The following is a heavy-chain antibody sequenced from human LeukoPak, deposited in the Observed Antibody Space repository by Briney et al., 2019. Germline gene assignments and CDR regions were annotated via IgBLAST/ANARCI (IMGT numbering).Heavy chain of an antibody. CDR2: IIPIFGTA. CDR1: GGTFSSYA. J-gene: IGHJ6*03. D-gene: IGHD6-13*01. CDR3: ARVRAAAGLYYYYYMDV. Sequence: SVKVSCKASGGTFSSYAISWVRQAPGQGLEWMGGIIPIFGTANYAQKFQGRVTITADESTSTAYMELSSLRSEDTAVYYCARVRAAAGLYYYYYMDVWGKGTTVTVSS. V-gene: IGHV1-69*13.